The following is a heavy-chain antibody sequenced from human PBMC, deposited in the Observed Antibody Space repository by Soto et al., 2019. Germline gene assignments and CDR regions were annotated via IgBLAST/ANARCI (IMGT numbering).Heavy chain of an antibody. V-gene: IGHV1-3*01. Sequence: GASVKVSCKASGYTFTSYAMHWVRQAPGQRLEWMGWINAGNGNTKYSQKFQGRVTITRDTSASTAYMELNSLKTEDTAVYYCTTSRKGYYGMDVWGQGTTVTVSS. CDR3: TTSRKGYYGMDV. D-gene: IGHD2-2*01. CDR1: GYTFTSYA. J-gene: IGHJ6*02. CDR2: INAGNGNT.